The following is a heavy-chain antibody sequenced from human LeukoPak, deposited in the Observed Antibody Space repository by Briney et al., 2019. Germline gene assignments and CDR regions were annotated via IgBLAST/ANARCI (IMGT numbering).Heavy chain of an antibody. J-gene: IGHJ4*02. CDR1: GGSISSYY. Sequence: RTSETLSLTCTVSGGSISSYYWSWIRQPPGKGLEWIGYIYYSGSTNYNPSLKSRVTISVDTSKNQFSLKLSSVTAADTAVYYCARTWGGQGVDYWGQGTLVTVSS. D-gene: IGHD7-27*01. CDR2: IYYSGST. CDR3: ARTWGGQGVDY. V-gene: IGHV4-59*01.